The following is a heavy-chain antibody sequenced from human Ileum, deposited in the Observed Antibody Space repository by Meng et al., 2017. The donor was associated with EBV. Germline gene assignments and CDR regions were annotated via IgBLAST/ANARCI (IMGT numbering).Heavy chain of an antibody. CDR2: ISSTGSTT. Sequence: QVERGVSGGGLVKPGGSLRLSCAASGFAFSNYYMNWIRQAPGKGLEWVSFISSTGSTTYYADSVKGRFTVSRDNAKNSLFLQMHSLRAEDTAVYYCVYSSSFHWGQGTLVTVSS. J-gene: IGHJ4*02. D-gene: IGHD6-13*01. V-gene: IGHV3-11*01. CDR1: GFAFSNYY. CDR3: VYSSSFH.